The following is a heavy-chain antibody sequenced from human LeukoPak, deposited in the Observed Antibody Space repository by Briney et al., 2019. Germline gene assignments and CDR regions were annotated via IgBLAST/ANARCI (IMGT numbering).Heavy chain of an antibody. D-gene: IGHD6-13*01. V-gene: IGHV1-69*13. CDR1: GYTFTGYY. Sequence: ASVKVSCKASGYTFTGYYMHWVRQAPGQGLEWMGGIIPIFGTANYAQKFQGRVTITADESTSTAYMELSSLRSEDTAVYYCARQTDSSRDAFDIWGQGTMVTVSS. J-gene: IGHJ3*02. CDR3: ARQTDSSRDAFDI. CDR2: IIPIFGTA.